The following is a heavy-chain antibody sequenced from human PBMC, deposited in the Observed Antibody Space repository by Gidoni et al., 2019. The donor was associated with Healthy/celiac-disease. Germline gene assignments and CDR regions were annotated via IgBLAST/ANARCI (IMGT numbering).Heavy chain of an antibody. V-gene: IGHV3-30*18. D-gene: IGHD6-19*01. CDR1: GFTFSSYG. CDR3: AKEDSSGT. CDR2: ISYDGSNK. Sequence: QVQLVESGGGVVQPGRSLRLSCAASGFTFSSYGTPWVRQAPGKGLEWVAVISYDGSNKYYADSVKGRFTISRDNSKNTLYLQMNSLRAEDTAVYYCAKEDSSGTWGQGTLVTVSS. J-gene: IGHJ4*02.